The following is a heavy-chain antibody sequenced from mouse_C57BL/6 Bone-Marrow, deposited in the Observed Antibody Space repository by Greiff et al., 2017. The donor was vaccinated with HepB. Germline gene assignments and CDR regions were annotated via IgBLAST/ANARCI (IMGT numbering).Heavy chain of an antibody. CDR2: FYPGSGSI. J-gene: IGHJ4*01. CDR1: GYTFTEYT. Sequence: VQLVESGAELVKPGASVKLSCKASGYTFTEYTIHWVKQRSGQGLEWIGWFYPGSGSIKYNEKFKDKATLTADKSSSTVYMELSRLTSEDSAVYYCARLPLYGSSYDYAMDYWGQGTSVTVSS. V-gene: IGHV1-62-2*01. D-gene: IGHD1-1*01. CDR3: ARLPLYGSSYDYAMDY.